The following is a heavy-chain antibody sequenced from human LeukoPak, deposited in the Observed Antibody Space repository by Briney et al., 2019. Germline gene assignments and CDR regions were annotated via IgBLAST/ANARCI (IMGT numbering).Heavy chain of an antibody. CDR3: ARAIVMTMVRATTRRKRYNWFDP. D-gene: IGHD3-10*01. CDR2: MNPNSGNT. J-gene: IGHJ5*02. CDR1: RYTFTSYD. Sequence: ASVKVSCKASRYTFTSYDINWVRQATGQGLEWMGWMNPNSGNTGYAQKFQGRVTMTRNTSISTAYMELSSLRSEDTAVYYCARAIVMTMVRATTRRKRYNWFDPWGQGTLVTVSS. V-gene: IGHV1-8*01.